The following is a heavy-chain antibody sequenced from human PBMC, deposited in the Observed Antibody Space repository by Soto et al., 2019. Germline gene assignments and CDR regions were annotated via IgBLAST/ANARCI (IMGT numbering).Heavy chain of an antibody. Sequence: QVQLVESGGGVVQPGRSLRLSCAASGFTFSSYGMHWVRQAPGKGLEWVAVISYDGSNKYYADSVKGRFTISRDNSKNTLYLQMNSLRAEDTAVYYCAKDGPSSWSIWYYGMDVWGQGTTVTVSS. D-gene: IGHD6-13*01. CDR1: GFTFSSYG. J-gene: IGHJ6*02. CDR2: ISYDGSNK. CDR3: AKDGPSSWSIWYYGMDV. V-gene: IGHV3-30*18.